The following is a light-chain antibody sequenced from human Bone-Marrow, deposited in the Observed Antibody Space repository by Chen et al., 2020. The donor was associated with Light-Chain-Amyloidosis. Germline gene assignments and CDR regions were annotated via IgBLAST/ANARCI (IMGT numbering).Light chain of an antibody. CDR1: NIGSTS. V-gene: IGLV3-21*02. CDR3: QVWDRSRDRPV. J-gene: IGLJ3*02. CDR2: DDS. Sequence: SYVLTQPSSVSVAPGQMATIACGGNNIGSTSVHWYQQTPGQAPLLVVYDDSDRPSGIPERLSGSNSGNTATLTISRVEAGDEADYYCQVWDRSRDRPVFGGGTKLTVL.